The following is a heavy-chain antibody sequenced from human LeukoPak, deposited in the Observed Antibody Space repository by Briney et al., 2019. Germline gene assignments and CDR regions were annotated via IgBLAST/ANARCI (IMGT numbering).Heavy chain of an antibody. CDR2: ISGTGGST. V-gene: IGHV3-23*01. D-gene: IGHD2-15*01. CDR3: AKETVGYCSGGSCYAPHY. Sequence: GGSLRLSCAASGFTFSSYAMSWVRQAPGKGLEWVSAISGTGGSTYYAASVKGRFTISRDSSKNTLYLQMNSLRAEDTAVYYCAKETVGYCSGGSCYAPHYWGQGTLVTVSS. CDR1: GFTFSSYA. J-gene: IGHJ4*02.